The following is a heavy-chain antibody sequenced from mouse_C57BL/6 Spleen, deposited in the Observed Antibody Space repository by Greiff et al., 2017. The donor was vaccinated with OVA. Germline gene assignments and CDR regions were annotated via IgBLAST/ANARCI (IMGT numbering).Heavy chain of an antibody. V-gene: IGHV2-2*01. J-gene: IGHJ4*01. CDR3: ARNFYGSTLVDY. CDR1: GFSLTSYG. D-gene: IGHD1-1*01. CDR2: IWSGGST. Sequence: VQLQQSGPGLVQPSQSLSITCTVSGFSLTSYGVHWVRQSPGKGLEWLGVIWSGGSTDYNAAFISRLSISKDNSKSQVFFKMNSLQADDTAIYYCARNFYGSTLVDYWGQGTSVTVSS.